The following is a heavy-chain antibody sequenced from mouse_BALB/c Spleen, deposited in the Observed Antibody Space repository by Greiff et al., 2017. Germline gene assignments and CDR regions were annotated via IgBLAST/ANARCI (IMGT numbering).Heavy chain of an antibody. V-gene: IGHV1-69*02. CDR3: ARWDGNYVPFAY. Sequence: QVQLQQPGAELVKPGASVKLSCKASGYTFTSYWMPWVKQRPGQGLEWIGEIDPSDSYTNYNQKFKGKATLTVDKSSSTAYMQLSSLTSEDSAVYYCARWDGNYVPFAYWGQGTLVTVSA. CDR2: IDPSDSYT. J-gene: IGHJ3*01. CDR1: GYTFTSYW. D-gene: IGHD2-1*01.